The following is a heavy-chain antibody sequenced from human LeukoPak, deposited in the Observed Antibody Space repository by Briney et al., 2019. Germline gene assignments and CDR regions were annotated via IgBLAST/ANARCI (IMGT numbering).Heavy chain of an antibody. V-gene: IGHV4-61*01. CDR3: ARATLGYCSGGSCYSFDP. CDR1: GGSVSSGSYY. CDR2: IYYTGST. Sequence: SETLSLTCTVSGGSVSSGSYYWSWIRQPPGKGLEWIGYIYYTGSTNYSPSLQSRVTISADTSKNQFSLNLSPVTAADTAVYYCARATLGYCSGGSCYSFDPWGQGTLVTVSS. J-gene: IGHJ5*02. D-gene: IGHD2-15*01.